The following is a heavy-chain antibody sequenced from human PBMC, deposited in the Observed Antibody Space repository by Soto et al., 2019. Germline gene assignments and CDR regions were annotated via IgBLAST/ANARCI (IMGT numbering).Heavy chain of an antibody. CDR3: ARRRWTPYYFDY. J-gene: IGHJ4*02. CDR2: INHSGST. Sequence: SETLSLTCAVYGGSFSGYYWSWSRQPPGKGLEWIGEINHSGSTNYNPSLKSRVTISVDTSKNQFSLKLSSVTAADTAVYYCARRRWTPYYFDYWGQGTLVTVSS. V-gene: IGHV4-34*01. CDR1: GGSFSGYY.